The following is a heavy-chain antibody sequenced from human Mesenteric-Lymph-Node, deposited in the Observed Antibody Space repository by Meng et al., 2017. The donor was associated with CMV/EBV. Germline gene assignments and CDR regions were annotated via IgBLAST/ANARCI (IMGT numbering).Heavy chain of an antibody. CDR2: ISYDGSEK. CDR3: AREFSSAGGYYTLPYYYGMDV. D-gene: IGHD3-22*01. V-gene: IGHV3-30-3*01. J-gene: IGHJ6*02. Sequence: GGSLRLSCAASGFTFTTHAMHWIRQAPGKGLEWVAIISYDGSEKYYADFVKGRFTISRDNFKSTVYLQMNSLRAEDTAVYYCAREFSSAGGYYTLPYYYGMDVWGQGTTVTVSS. CDR1: GFTFTTHA.